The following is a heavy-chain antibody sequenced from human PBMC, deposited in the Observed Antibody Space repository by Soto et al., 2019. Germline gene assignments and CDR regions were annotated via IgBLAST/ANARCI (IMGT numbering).Heavy chain of an antibody. CDR2: IKQDGSEK. J-gene: IGHJ4*02. Sequence: EVQLVESGGGLVQPGGSLRLSCAASGFTFSSYWMSWVRQAPGKGLEWVANIKQDGSEKYYVDSVKGRFTISRDNAKNSLYLQMNSLRAEDTAVYYCARERRWLHTALGFDYWGQGTLVIVSS. D-gene: IGHD5-12*01. CDR3: ARERRWLHTALGFDY. V-gene: IGHV3-7*03. CDR1: GFTFSSYW.